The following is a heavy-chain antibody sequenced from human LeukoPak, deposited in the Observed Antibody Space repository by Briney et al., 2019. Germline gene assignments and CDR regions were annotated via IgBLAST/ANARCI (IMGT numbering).Heavy chain of an antibody. CDR2: IYYSGGT. J-gene: IGHJ4*02. CDR3: ASGGGGMVIGDY. D-gene: IGHD3-16*01. Sequence: SETLSLTCTVSGGSISSYYWSWIRQPPGKGLEWIGYIYYSGGTNYNPSLKSRVTISVDTSKKQFSLRLSSVTAADTAVYYCASGGGGMVIGDYWGQGTLVTVSS. CDR1: GGSISSYY. V-gene: IGHV4-59*08.